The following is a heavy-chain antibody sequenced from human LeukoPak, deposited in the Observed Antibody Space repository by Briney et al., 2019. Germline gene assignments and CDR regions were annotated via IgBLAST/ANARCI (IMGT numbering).Heavy chain of an antibody. J-gene: IGHJ3*02. Sequence: GGSLRLSCAASGFTFSSYAMSWVRQAPGKGLEWVSAISGSGASTYYADSVKGRFTISRDNSKNTLYLQMNSLRAEDTVVYYCAITYGDYVGGAFDIWGQGTMVTVSS. D-gene: IGHD4-17*01. CDR3: AITYGDYVGGAFDI. CDR2: ISGSGAST. V-gene: IGHV3-23*01. CDR1: GFTFSSYA.